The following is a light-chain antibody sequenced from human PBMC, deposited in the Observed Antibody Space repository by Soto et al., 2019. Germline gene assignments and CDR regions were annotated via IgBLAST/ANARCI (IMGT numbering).Light chain of an antibody. V-gene: IGLV2-11*01. CDR1: SSDVGGYNY. CDR3: CSYAGSYTYV. J-gene: IGLJ1*01. CDR2: DVS. Sequence: QFALTKPRSVSGSPGQSVTISCTGTSSDVGGYNYVSWYQQHPGKAPKLMIYDVSKRPSGVPDRFSGSKSGNTASLTISGLQAEYDADYYCCSYAGSYTYVFGTGTKVTVL.